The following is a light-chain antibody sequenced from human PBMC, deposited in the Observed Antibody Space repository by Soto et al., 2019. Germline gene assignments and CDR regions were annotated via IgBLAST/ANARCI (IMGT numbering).Light chain of an antibody. CDR1: QKVGNN. CDR2: DAS. J-gene: IGKJ5*01. Sequence: ILITQSPASLSLSSGVRATLSCRASQKVGNNVNWYQQIPGKTPKLLIYDASTRQTGVPARFSGSGSGTDFTLTIISLQSEDFAVYYCQQYNNWPITFGRGTRLEIK. V-gene: IGKV3-15*01. CDR3: QQYNNWPIT.